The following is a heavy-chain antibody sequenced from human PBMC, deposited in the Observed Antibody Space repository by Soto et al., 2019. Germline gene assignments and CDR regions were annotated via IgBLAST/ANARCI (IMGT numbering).Heavy chain of an antibody. CDR2: ISYDGSNK. CDR3: ARDPSAARPDYYYYYGMDV. D-gene: IGHD6-6*01. V-gene: IGHV3-30-3*01. J-gene: IGHJ6*02. CDR1: GFTFSSYA. Sequence: GGSLRLSCAASGFTFSSYAMHWVRQAPGKGLEWVAVISYDGSNKYYADSVKGRFTISRDNSKNTLYLQMNSLRAEDTAVYYCARDPSAARPDYYYYYGMDVWGQGTTVTVSS.